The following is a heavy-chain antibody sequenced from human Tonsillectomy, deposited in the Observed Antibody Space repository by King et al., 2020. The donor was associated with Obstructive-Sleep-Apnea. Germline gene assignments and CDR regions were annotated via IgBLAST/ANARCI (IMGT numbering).Heavy chain of an antibody. CDR3: VRVAGYSYGNWFDP. Sequence: QLQESGPGLVKPSGTLSLTCIVSGGSINSSNWWSWVRQPPGKGLEWIGEIYHSGSANYNPSLKSRVTISVDKSKNQFSLKLNSVTAADTAVYYCVRVAGYSYGNWFDPWGQGTLVTVSS. CDR1: GGSINSSNW. D-gene: IGHD5-18*01. CDR2: IYHSGSA. J-gene: IGHJ5*02. V-gene: IGHV4-4*02.